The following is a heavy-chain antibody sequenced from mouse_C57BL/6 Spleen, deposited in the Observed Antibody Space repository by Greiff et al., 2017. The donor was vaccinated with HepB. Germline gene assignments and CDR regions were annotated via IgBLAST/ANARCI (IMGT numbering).Heavy chain of an antibody. CDR2: IDPENGDT. J-gene: IGHJ2*01. Sequence: EVQLQQSGAELVRPGASVKLSCTASGFNIKDDYMHWVKQRPEQGLEWIGWIDPENGDTEYASKFQGKATITADTASNTAYLQLSSLTSEDTAVYYCTTYGLLPDYWGQGTTLTVSS. CDR3: TTYGLLPDY. D-gene: IGHD2-3*01. V-gene: IGHV14-4*01. CDR1: GFNIKDDY.